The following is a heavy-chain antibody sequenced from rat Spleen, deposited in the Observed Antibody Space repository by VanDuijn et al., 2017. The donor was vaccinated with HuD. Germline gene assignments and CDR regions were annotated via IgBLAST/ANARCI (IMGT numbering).Heavy chain of an antibody. J-gene: IGHJ4*01. CDR2: ISSDGSST. D-gene: IGHD1-1*01. CDR3: ARQGYYYSGGYYVMDA. Sequence: EVQLVESGGGLVQPGRSMKLSCAASGFTFSDYYMAWVRQAPAKGLEWVATISSDGSSTYYRDSVKGRFTISRDNAKSTLYFLMDSLRSEDTATYYCARQGYYYSGGYYVMDAWGQGASVTVSS. CDR1: GFTFSDYY. V-gene: IGHV5-22*01.